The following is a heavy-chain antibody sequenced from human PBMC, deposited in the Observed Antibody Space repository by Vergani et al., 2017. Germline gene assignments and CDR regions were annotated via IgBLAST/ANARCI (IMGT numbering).Heavy chain of an antibody. CDR2: IIPIFGTA. CDR3: ARDRVAYCGGDCYLFDY. CDR1: GGTFSSYA. V-gene: IGHV1-69*01. J-gene: IGHJ4*02. Sequence: QVQLVQSGAEVKKPGSSVKVSCKASGGTFSSYAISWVRQAPGQGLEWMGGIIPIFGTANYAQKFLGRVTITADESTSTAYMELSSLRSEDTAVYYCARDRVAYCGGDCYLFDYWGQGTLVTVSS. D-gene: IGHD2-21*01.